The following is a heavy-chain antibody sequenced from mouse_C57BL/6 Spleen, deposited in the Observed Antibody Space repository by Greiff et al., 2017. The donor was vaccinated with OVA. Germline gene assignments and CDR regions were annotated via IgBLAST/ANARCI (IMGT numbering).Heavy chain of an antibody. D-gene: IGHD3-3*01. CDR1: GFTFSDYG. J-gene: IGHJ2*01. CDR3: ARGDPGPLDY. Sequence: EVMLVESGGGLVKPGGSLKLSCAASGFTFSDYGMHWVRQAPEKGLEWVAYISSGSSTIYYADTVKGRFTISRDNAKNTLFLQMTSLRSEDTAMYYCARGDPGPLDYWGQGTTLTVSS. CDR2: ISSGSSTI. V-gene: IGHV5-17*01.